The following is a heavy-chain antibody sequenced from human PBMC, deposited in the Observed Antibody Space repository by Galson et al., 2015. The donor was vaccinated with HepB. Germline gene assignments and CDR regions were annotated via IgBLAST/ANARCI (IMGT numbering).Heavy chain of an antibody. D-gene: IGHD3-16*01. J-gene: IGHJ5*02. CDR3: ARTHLFAGLIWFDP. CDR2: IYYSGGT. V-gene: IGHV4-31*03. CDR1: GDFISSGGYY. Sequence: TLSLTCTVSGDFISSGGYYWSWIRQHPGKGLGWIGYIYYSGGTYSHPSLKSRVTISLDTSNNQFSLKLSSVTAADTAVYYCARTHLFAGLIWFDPWGQGTLVTVSS.